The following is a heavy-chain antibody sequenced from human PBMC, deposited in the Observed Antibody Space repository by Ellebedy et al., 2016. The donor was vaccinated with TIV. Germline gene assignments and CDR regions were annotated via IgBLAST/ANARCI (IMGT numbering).Heavy chain of an antibody. CDR1: ARSISSSSYY. D-gene: IGHD6-13*01. V-gene: IGHV4-39*07. CDR3: AMTYSDIWGWFDP. CDR2: IYYSGST. J-gene: IGHJ5*02. Sequence: SETLSLXXTVSARSISSSSYYRSWMRQLPGKGLEWIGSIYYSGSTYYNPSLKSRVTISVDTSKNQFSLKLSSVTAADTAVYYCAMTYSDIWGWFDPWGQGTLVTVSS.